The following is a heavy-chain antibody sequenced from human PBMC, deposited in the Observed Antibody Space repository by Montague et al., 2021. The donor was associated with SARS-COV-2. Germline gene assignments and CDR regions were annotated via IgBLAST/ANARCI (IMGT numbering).Heavy chain of an antibody. J-gene: IGHJ4*02. Sequence: SETLSLTCTVSGGSISGYYWSWIRQPPGKGLEWIGYIYYSGSTNYNPSLKSRVTISVDTSKNQFSLKLSSVTAADTAVYYCARHPLGYCSSTSCYVGWGQGTLVTVSS. V-gene: IGHV4-59*08. CDR1: GGSISGYY. CDR2: IYYSGST. D-gene: IGHD2-2*01. CDR3: ARHPLGYCSSTSCYVG.